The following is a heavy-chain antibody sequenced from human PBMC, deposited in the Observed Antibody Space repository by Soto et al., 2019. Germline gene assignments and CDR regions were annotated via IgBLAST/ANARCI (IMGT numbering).Heavy chain of an antibody. V-gene: IGHV4-4*02. Sequence: QMQLQESGPGLVKPSETLSLPCAVSSASIISEQRWSWVRQPPGKGLEWIGEIHHSGSTNNNPSLRSRVTMSVDKSKNQFSLNLNSVAAEDTDVYYCARSFGWYAIDQWGQGTLVILSS. J-gene: IGHJ4*03. CDR2: IHHSGST. CDR3: ARSFGWYAIDQ. CDR1: SASIISEQR. D-gene: IGHD6-19*01.